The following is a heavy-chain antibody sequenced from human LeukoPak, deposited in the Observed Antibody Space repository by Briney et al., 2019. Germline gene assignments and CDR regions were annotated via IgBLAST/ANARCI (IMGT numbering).Heavy chain of an antibody. CDR2: VSYTRVAT. V-gene: IGHV3-23*01. CDR3: ARGPLNTFGVDA. D-gene: IGHD1/OR15-1a*01. J-gene: IGHJ6*02. CDR1: GFTFSTFA. Sequence: GGSLRLSCAASGFTFSTFALSWVRQAPGKGLEWVSGVSYTRVATYYADSVKGRFTISRDNSQTTIYLQMNSLRAEDTALYYCARGPLNTFGVDAWGHGTTVTVSS.